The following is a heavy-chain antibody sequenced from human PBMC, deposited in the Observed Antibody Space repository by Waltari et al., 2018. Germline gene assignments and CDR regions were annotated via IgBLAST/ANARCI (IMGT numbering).Heavy chain of an antibody. V-gene: IGHV4-34*01. CDR3: TRGGNYDFWSHSPFVDP. CDR1: GPSFTAHY. Sequence: QVQLQQWGAGLFRPSETLSLTCAVSGPSFTAHYWRWVRHVPGKGLEWIGQVRHTGNTDYNPSLKSRVAISIDTSRRQFSLNLFSVTAADTALYFCTRGGNYDFWSHSPFVDPWGQGTQVTVSS. J-gene: IGHJ5*02. D-gene: IGHD3-3*01. CDR2: VRHTGNT.